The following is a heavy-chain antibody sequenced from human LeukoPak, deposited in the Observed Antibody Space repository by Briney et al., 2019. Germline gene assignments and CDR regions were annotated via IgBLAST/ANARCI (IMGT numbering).Heavy chain of an antibody. Sequence: SETLSLTCTVSGGSISSYYWSWIRQPPGKGLEWIGYIYYSGSTNYNPSLKSRVTISVDTSKNQFSLKLSSVTAADTAVYYCAGPFLRDIVVVPAWGQGTLVTVSS. CDR2: IYYSGST. CDR1: GGSISSYY. J-gene: IGHJ5*02. CDR3: AGPFLRDIVVVPA. V-gene: IGHV4-59*01. D-gene: IGHD2-2*01.